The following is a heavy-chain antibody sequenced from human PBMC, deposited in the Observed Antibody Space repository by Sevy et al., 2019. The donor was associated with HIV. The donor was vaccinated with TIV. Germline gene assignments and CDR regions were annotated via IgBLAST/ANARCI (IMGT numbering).Heavy chain of an antibody. Sequence: GGSLRLSCAASGFTFDDYAMHWVRQAPGKDLEWVSGISWNSGSIGYADSVKGRFTISRDNAKNSLYLQMNSLRAEDTALYYCAKAYCGGDCSNLYYFDYWGQGTLVTVSS. J-gene: IGHJ4*02. CDR1: GFTFDDYA. D-gene: IGHD2-21*02. CDR2: ISWNSGSI. CDR3: AKAYCGGDCSNLYYFDY. V-gene: IGHV3-9*01.